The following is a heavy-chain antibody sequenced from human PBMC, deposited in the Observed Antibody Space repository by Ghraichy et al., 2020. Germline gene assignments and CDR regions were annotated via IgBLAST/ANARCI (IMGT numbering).Heavy chain of an antibody. CDR2: IYYSGST. V-gene: IGHV4-31*03. Sequence: SLNISCTVSGGSISSGGYYWSWIRQHPGKGLEWIGYIYYSGSTYYNPSLKSRVTISVDTSKNQFSLKLSSVTAADTAVYYCARTQARYYYDSSGPDAFDIWGQGTMVTVSS. J-gene: IGHJ3*02. CDR1: GGSISSGGYY. D-gene: IGHD3-22*01. CDR3: ARTQARYYYDSSGPDAFDI.